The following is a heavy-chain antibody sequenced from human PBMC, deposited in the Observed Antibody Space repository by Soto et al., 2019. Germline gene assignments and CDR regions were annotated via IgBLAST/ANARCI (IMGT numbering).Heavy chain of an antibody. D-gene: IGHD2-15*01. CDR2: IDPYETGI. Sequence: EVQLVDSGGGLVQTGGSLRLSCAASGFAFSSYWMHWVRQAPGKGLVWVSRIDPYETGINYAESVKGRFTICRDNAKNTLYLQMNSLRAENTAVYYCTRDTFGGRDSWGQGTLVTVSS. V-gene: IGHV3-74*01. J-gene: IGHJ4*02. CDR1: GFAFSSYW. CDR3: TRDTFGGRDS.